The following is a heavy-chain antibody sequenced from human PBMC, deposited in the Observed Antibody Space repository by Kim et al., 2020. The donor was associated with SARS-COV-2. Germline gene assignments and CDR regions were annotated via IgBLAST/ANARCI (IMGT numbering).Heavy chain of an antibody. D-gene: IGHD3-9*01. V-gene: IGHV3-20*04. CDR1: GFSFKEYG. CDR2: ITWNGGVT. J-gene: IGHJ4*02. Sequence: GGSLRLSCATSGFSFKEYGMTWVRQVPGKGLECVAAITWNGGVTGYADSVKGRFIISRDNAKNFLYLQMNSLRAEDTAFYYCARGHDLLTDSIDLCGQGT. CDR3: ARGHDLLTDSIDL.